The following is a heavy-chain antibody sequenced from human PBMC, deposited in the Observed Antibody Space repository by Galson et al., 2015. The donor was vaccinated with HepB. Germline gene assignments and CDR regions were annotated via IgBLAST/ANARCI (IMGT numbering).Heavy chain of an antibody. CDR3: AKDSALYDSSGYSDY. CDR2: IRYDGSNK. D-gene: IGHD3-22*01. V-gene: IGHV3-30*02. CDR1: GFTFSSYG. J-gene: IGHJ4*02. Sequence: SLRLSCAASGFTFSSYGMHWVRQAPGKGLEWVAFIRYDGSNKYYADSVKGRFTISRDNSKNTLYLQMNSLRAEDTAVYYCAKDSALYDSSGYSDYWGQGTLVTVSS.